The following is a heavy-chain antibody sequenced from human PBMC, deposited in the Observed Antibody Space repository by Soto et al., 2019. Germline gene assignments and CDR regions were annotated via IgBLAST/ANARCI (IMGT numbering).Heavy chain of an antibody. CDR1: GYTFTSYG. D-gene: IGHD2-15*01. V-gene: IGHV1-18*01. Sequence: ASVKVSCKASGYTFTSYGISWVRQAPGQGLEWMGWISAYNGNTNYSQKLQGRVTITRDTSASTAYMELSSLRSEDTAVYYCARGAKCSGGSCYPARFGMDVWGQGTTVTVS. CDR3: ARGAKCSGGSCYPARFGMDV. CDR2: ISAYNGNT. J-gene: IGHJ6*02.